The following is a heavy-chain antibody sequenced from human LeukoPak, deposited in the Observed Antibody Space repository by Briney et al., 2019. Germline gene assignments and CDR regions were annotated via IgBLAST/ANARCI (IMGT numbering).Heavy chain of an antibody. CDR3: ASSRDGYNFNY. CDR2: IIPIFGTA. CDR1: GGTFSSYA. V-gene: IGHV1-69*05. Sequence: SVKVSCKASGGTFSSYAISWARQAPGQGLEWMGGIIPIFGTANYAQKFQGRVTITTDESTSTAYMELSSLRSEDTAVYYCASSRDGYNFNYWGQGTLVTVSS. J-gene: IGHJ4*02. D-gene: IGHD5-24*01.